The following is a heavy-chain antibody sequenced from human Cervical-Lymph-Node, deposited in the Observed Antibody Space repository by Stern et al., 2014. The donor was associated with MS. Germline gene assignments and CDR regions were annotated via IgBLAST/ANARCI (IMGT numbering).Heavy chain of an antibody. Sequence: VQLVQSGAEVKKPGESLRISCEVSGYRFTSNWIGWVRQMPGKGLEWMGIIYPGDSETRYSQSFQGQGTILVDNSNTTAYLQWSSLKASDTAIYYCARRGNGYMGIDYWGQGTLVTVSS. V-gene: IGHV5-51*03. J-gene: IGHJ4*02. CDR1: GYRFTSNW. CDR3: ARRGNGYMGIDY. CDR2: IYPGDSET. D-gene: IGHD5-24*01.